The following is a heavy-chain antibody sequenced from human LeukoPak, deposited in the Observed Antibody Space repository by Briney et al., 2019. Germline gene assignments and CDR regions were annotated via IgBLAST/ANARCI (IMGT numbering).Heavy chain of an antibody. D-gene: IGHD5-12*01. CDR3: ATSGYGKDYFDY. CDR2: ISYDGSNK. V-gene: IGHV3-30*04. Sequence: GGSLRLSCAASGFTFSSYAMHWVRQAPGKGLEWVAVISYDGSNKYYADSVKGRFTISRDNSKNTLYLQMNSLRAEDTAVYYCATSGYGKDYFDYWGQGTLVTVSS. CDR1: GFTFSSYA. J-gene: IGHJ4*02.